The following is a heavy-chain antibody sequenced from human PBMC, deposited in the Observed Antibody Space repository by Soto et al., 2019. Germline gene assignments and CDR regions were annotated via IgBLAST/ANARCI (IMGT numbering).Heavy chain of an antibody. CDR2: IIAVYGTT. D-gene: IGHD3-10*01. CDR3: QSHGGFGELKY. CDR1: GDTFSGYP. J-gene: IGHJ4*02. Sequence: QVQLVQSGAELKKPGASVKVSCKASGDTFSGYPINWVRQAPGEGLEWMGWIIAVYGTTNDAQRFEGRVTFTADESTNTAYMELRGLLSEDSAVSYYQSHGGFGELKYWGQGTLVTVSS. V-gene: IGHV1-69*01.